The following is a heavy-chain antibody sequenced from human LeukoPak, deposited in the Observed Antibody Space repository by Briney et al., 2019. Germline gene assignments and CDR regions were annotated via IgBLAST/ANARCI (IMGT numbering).Heavy chain of an antibody. CDR3: ARDAVRLSTVPTINWFRP. Sequence: ASVKDSLKAGGYTFTDYYMHWLRQAPGQGLEWMGWINPNSGGTNYAQKFQGRVTMTRDTSISTAYTELSRLTSDDTAVYYCARDAVRLSTVPTINWFRPWGQGTLVTVSS. V-gene: IGHV1-2*02. CDR1: GYTFTDYY. J-gene: IGHJ5*02. D-gene: IGHD5-12*01. CDR2: INPNSGGT.